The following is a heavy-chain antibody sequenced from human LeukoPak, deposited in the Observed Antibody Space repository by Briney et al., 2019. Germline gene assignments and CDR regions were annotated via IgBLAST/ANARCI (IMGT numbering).Heavy chain of an antibody. CDR3: ARESGTMVRGVIITNWFDP. D-gene: IGHD3-10*01. CDR2: IIPIFGTA. Sequence: GASVKVSCKASGGTFSSYAISWVRQAPGQGLEWMGGIIPIFGTANYAQKFQGRVTITADKSTSTAYMELSSLRSEDTAVYYCARESGTMVRGVIITNWFDPWGQGTLVTVSS. J-gene: IGHJ5*02. CDR1: GGTFSSYA. V-gene: IGHV1-69*06.